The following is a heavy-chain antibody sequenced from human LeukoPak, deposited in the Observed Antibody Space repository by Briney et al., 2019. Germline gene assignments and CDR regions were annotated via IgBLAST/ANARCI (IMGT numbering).Heavy chain of an antibody. Sequence: PGGSLRLSCAASGFTFSTYWMSWVRQAPGKGLEWVANIKEDGSETYYVDSLRGRFTISRDTLKNSLYLQINSLRAEDTAVYYCGRDSFETDIDYWGQGTLVTVSP. V-gene: IGHV3-7*01. J-gene: IGHJ4*02. CDR1: GFTFSTYW. D-gene: IGHD1-14*01. CDR2: IKEDGSET. CDR3: GRDSFETDIDY.